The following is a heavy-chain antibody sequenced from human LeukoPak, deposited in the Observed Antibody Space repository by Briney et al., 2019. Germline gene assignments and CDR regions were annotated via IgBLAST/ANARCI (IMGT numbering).Heavy chain of an antibody. CDR2: ISWNSGSI. Sequence: PGGSLRLSCAASGFTFDDYAMHWVRQAPGKGLEWVSGISWNSGSIGYADSVKGRFTISRDNAKNSLYLQMNSLRAEDTALYYCAKDFTYYYDSSGYSYFDYWGQGTLVTVSS. CDR3: AKDFTYYYDSSGYSYFDY. J-gene: IGHJ4*02. D-gene: IGHD3-22*01. CDR1: GFTFDDYA. V-gene: IGHV3-9*01.